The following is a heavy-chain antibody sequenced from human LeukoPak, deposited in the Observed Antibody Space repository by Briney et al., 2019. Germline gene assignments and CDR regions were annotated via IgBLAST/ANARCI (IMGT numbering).Heavy chain of an antibody. CDR2: FSFNGEST. Sequence: PGGSLRPSCAASGFTFSSYAMTWVRQAPGKGLEWVSSFSFNGESTYYADSAKGRFTISRDNSKNTLYLQMNRLRAEDTAVYYCARAGPSSSWHQFDYWGQGTLVTVSS. J-gene: IGHJ4*02. CDR1: GFTFSSYA. CDR3: ARAGPSSSWHQFDY. V-gene: IGHV3-23*01. D-gene: IGHD6-13*01.